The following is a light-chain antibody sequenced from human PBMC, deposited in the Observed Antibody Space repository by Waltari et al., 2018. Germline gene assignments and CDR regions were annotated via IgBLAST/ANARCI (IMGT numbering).Light chain of an antibody. J-gene: IGKJ1*01. CDR2: AAS. V-gene: IGKV1-39*01. CDR1: QSINTY. Sequence: DVQMTRSPSSLSASVGDRVTITCRASQSINTYLNWYRQEPGKAPKLLIYAASTLGSGVPARFSGSGSGTDFTLTISNLQPEDFATYFCQQTFTSLSWTFGQGTKVEI. CDR3: QQTFTSLSWT.